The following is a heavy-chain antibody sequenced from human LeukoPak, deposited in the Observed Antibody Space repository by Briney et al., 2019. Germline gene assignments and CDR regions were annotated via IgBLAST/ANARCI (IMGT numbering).Heavy chain of an antibody. CDR2: IYYSGST. CDR1: GYSINSGYY. CDR3: ARAVAAAQPHYFDY. D-gene: IGHD2-15*01. Sequence: SETLSLTCTVSGYSINSGYYWGWIRQPPGKGLEWIGSIYYSGSTYYNPSLKSRVTISVDTSKNQFSLKLSSVTAADTAVYYCARAVAAAQPHYFDYWGQGTLVTVSS. V-gene: IGHV4-38-2*02. J-gene: IGHJ4*02.